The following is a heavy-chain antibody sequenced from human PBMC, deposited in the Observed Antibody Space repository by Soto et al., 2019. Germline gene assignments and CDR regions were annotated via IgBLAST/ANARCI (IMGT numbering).Heavy chain of an antibody. V-gene: IGHV3-15*01. D-gene: IGHD2-2*02. Sequence: GGSLRLSCAASGFSFSNAWMSWVRQAPGKGLEWVGRIKSKTDGGTTDYAEPVKGRFTISREDSKNRLYLQMNSLKTEDTAVYYCTTAIRQGYCSSTSCYRGNFDYWGQGTLVTVSS. J-gene: IGHJ4*02. CDR3: TTAIRQGYCSSTSCYRGNFDY. CDR2: IKSKTDGGTT. CDR1: GFSFSNAW.